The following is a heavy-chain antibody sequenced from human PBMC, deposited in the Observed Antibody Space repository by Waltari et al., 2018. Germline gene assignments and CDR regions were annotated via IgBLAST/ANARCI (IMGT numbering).Heavy chain of an antibody. D-gene: IGHD3-16*01. J-gene: IGHJ6*03. CDR1: GYSTSSGYY. Sequence: QVHLQESGPGRVKPSETLSPTCAVPGYSTSSGYYWGWSRQPPGDGLGWVGSIYLGGSTYCNPSLKSRVTMSVDTTKVQFSLKLSSVTAADAAVYDCARAQSGGEKSNYYYYYMDVWGKGTTVTVSS. V-gene: IGHV4-38-2*01. CDR3: ARAQSGGEKSNYYYYYMDV. CDR2: IYLGGST.